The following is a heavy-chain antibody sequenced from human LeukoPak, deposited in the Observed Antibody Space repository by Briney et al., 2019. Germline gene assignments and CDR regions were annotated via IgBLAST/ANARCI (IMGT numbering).Heavy chain of an antibody. CDR1: GYTFTGYY. CDR2: INPNSGGT. J-gene: IGHJ5*02. V-gene: IGHV1-2*02. D-gene: IGHD1-1*01. CDR3: ARDRNWNDGGWFDP. Sequence: ALVKVSCKASGYTFTGYYMHWVRQAPGQGLEWMGWINPNSGGTNYAQKFQGRVTMTRDTSISTAYMELSRLRSDDTAVYYCARDRNWNDGGWFDPWGQRTLVTVSS.